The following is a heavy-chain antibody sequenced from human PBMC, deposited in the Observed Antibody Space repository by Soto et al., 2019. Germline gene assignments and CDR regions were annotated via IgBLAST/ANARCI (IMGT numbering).Heavy chain of an antibody. CDR3: ASRSTVVVAATEAFDY. CDR2: IIPILGIA. J-gene: IGHJ4*02. V-gene: IGHV1-69*02. D-gene: IGHD2-15*01. Sequence: QVQLVQSGAEVKKPGSSVKVSCKASGGTFSTYTISWVRQAPGQGLEWMGRIIPILGIANYAQKFQGRVTITSDKSTSTAYMDLRSLRSEDTAVYYCASRSTVVVAATEAFDYWGQGTRVTVSS. CDR1: GGTFSTYT.